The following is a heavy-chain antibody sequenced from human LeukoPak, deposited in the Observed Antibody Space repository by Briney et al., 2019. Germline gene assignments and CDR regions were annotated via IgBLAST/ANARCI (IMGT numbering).Heavy chain of an antibody. J-gene: IGHJ4*02. V-gene: IGHV4-39*01. CDR1: GFTFRSYS. D-gene: IGHD6-6*01. Sequence: TGGSLRLSCAASGFTFRSYSMSWVRQPPGKGLEWLGSIYYSGSTYYNPSLKSRVTISVDTSKNQFSLKLSSVTAADTAVYYCARRGIAARASLFDYWGQGTLVTVSS. CDR3: ARRGIAARASLFDY. CDR2: IYYSGST.